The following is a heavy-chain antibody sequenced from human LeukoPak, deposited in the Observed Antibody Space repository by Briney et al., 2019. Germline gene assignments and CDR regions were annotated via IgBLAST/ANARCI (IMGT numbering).Heavy chain of an antibody. Sequence: GGSLRLSFAASGFTFSSYAMSWVRQAPGKGLEGVSAISGSGGSTYYADSVKGRFTISRDNSKNTLYLQMNSLRAEDTAVYYCAKASVGYGSGSYSHDYWGQGTLVTVSS. V-gene: IGHV3-23*01. J-gene: IGHJ4*02. CDR3: AKASVGYGSGSYSHDY. CDR1: GFTFSSYA. CDR2: ISGSGGST. D-gene: IGHD3-10*01.